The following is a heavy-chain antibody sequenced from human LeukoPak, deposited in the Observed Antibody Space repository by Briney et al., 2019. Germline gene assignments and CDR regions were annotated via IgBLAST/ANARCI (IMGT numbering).Heavy chain of an antibody. CDR3: ARVQSVADTPVFDY. CDR1: GFTFSSYW. D-gene: IGHD6-19*01. V-gene: IGHV3-7*03. CDR2: IKQDGSEK. Sequence: GGSLRLSCAASGFTFSSYWMSWVRQAPGKGLEWVANIKQDGSEKYYVDSVKGRFTISRDNAKNSLYLQMNSLRAEDTAVYYCARVQSVADTPVFDYWGQGTLVTVSS. J-gene: IGHJ4*02.